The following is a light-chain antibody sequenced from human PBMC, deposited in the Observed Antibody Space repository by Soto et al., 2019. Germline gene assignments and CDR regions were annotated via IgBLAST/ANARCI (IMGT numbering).Light chain of an antibody. CDR2: GAS. V-gene: IGKV3-20*01. Sequence: EIVLTQSPGTLSLSPGERATLSCRASQSVSSSYLVWYQQKPGQAPRLLIYGASSRATGIPDRFSGSGSGTDFTLTISGLEPEDFAVYFCQQYYTSPLTFGGGTKVEIK. J-gene: IGKJ4*01. CDR1: QSVSSSY. CDR3: QQYYTSPLT.